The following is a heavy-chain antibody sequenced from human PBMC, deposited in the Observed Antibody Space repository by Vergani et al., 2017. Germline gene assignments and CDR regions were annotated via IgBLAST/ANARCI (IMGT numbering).Heavy chain of an antibody. CDR1: GFTVSSNY. D-gene: IGHD2-2*01. V-gene: IGHV3-53*02. CDR3: ARVPINDFLFDY. J-gene: IGHJ4*02. CDR2: IYSGGST. Sequence: EVQLVETGGGLIQPGGSLSFSCAASGFTVSSNYMSWVRQAPGKGLEWVSVIYSGGSTYYADSVKGRFTISRDNSKNTLYLQMNSLRAEDTAVYYCARVPINDFLFDYWGQGTLVTVSS.